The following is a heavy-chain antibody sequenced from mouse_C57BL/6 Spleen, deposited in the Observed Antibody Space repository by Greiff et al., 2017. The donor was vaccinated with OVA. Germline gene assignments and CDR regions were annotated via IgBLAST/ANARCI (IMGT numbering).Heavy chain of an antibody. Sequence: QVQLKESGPELVKPGASVKISCKASGYAFSSSWMNWVKQRPGKGLEWIGRIYPGDGDTNYNGKFKGKATLTADKSSSTAYMQLSSLTSEDSAVYFCATYDYEAWFAYWGQGTLVTVSA. J-gene: IGHJ3*01. V-gene: IGHV1-82*01. CDR3: ATYDYEAWFAY. CDR2: IYPGDGDT. D-gene: IGHD2-4*01. CDR1: GYAFSSSW.